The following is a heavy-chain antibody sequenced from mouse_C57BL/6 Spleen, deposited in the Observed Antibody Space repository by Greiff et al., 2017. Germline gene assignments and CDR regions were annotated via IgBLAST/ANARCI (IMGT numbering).Heavy chain of an antibody. J-gene: IGHJ4*01. CDR3: ARWSYENAMDY. V-gene: IGHV1-64*01. Sequence: QVQLQQSGAELVKPGASVKLSCKASGYTFTSYWMHWVKQRPGQGLEWIGMIHPNSGSTNYNEKFKSKATLTVDKSSSTAYMQLSSLTSEDSAVYYCARWSYENAMDYWGQGTSVTVSS. D-gene: IGHD1-1*01. CDR2: IHPNSGST. CDR1: GYTFTSYW.